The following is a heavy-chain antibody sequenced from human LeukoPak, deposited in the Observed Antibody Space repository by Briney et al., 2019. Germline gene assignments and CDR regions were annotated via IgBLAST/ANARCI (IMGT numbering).Heavy chain of an antibody. V-gene: IGHV1-69*13. CDR1: GRTFSIYA. D-gene: IGHD5-24*01. CDR3: AAGRGRWLQFSIDY. CDR2: IIPIFGTA. J-gene: IGHJ4*02. Sequence: SVNVSCKASGRTFSIYAISWVPQAPGQGLEWMGGIIPIFGTASYAQKFQGRVTITADESTSTAYMELSSLRSEDTAVYYCAAGRGRWLQFSIDYWGQGTLVTVSS.